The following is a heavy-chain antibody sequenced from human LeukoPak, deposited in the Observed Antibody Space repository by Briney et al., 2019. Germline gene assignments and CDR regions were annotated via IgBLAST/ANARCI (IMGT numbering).Heavy chain of an antibody. Sequence: GGSLTLSCAASGFPFSSYSMNWVRQAPGKGLEWVSYIRSTGTTTYHADSVKGRFAISRDNGKNSLYLQMNSLGVDDTAVYYCASSRDGYNHDYWGQGTLVTVSS. CDR3: ASSRDGYNHDY. CDR2: IRSTGTTT. D-gene: IGHD5-24*01. CDR1: GFPFSSYS. J-gene: IGHJ4*02. V-gene: IGHV3-48*01.